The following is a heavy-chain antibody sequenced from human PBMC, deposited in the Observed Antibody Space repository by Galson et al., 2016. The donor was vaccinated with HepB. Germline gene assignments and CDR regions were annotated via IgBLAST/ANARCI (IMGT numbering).Heavy chain of an antibody. J-gene: IGHJ3*02. CDR1: GFTFSRYT. Sequence: SLRLSCAASGFTFSRYTMNWVRRAPGKGLEWVSSTSSSSTYIYYADSMKGRFTISRDNAKKSLYLQISSLRAEDTAVYYCAREYSGYDYDFDIWGQGTMVTVSS. CDR2: TSSSSTYI. V-gene: IGHV3-21*01. D-gene: IGHD5-12*01. CDR3: AREYSGYDYDFDI.